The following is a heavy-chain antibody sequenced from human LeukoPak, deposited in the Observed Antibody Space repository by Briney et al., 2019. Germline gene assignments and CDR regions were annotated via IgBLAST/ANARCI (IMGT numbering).Heavy chain of an antibody. Sequence: GSLRLSCAASRFTFSTYWMSWVRQAPGKGLEWIGEINHSGSTNYNPSLKSRVTISVDTSKNQFSLKLSSVTAADTAVYYCARRALVAAATFYYWGQGILVTVSS. D-gene: IGHD6-13*01. CDR2: INHSGST. CDR1: RFTFSTYW. CDR3: ARRALVAAATFYY. V-gene: IGHV4-34*01. J-gene: IGHJ4*02.